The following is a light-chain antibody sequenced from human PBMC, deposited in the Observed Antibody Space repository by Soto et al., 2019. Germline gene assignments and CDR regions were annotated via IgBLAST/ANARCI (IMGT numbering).Light chain of an antibody. CDR2: DTS. J-gene: IGKJ3*01. Sequence: EIVLTQSGATLSSSVVDRVTITCRAIQSVSSNLAWYQQTPGQAPRLLIYDTSNRATGIPARFSGSGSGTDFTLTISSLEPEDFAVYYCQQRGNWPPGFTFGPGTKVDIK. CDR3: QQRGNWPPGFT. CDR1: QSVSSN. V-gene: IGKV3-11*01.